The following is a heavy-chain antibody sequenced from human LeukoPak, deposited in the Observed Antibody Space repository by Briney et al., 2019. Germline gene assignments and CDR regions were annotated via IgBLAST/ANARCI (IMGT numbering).Heavy chain of an antibody. Sequence: SETLSLTCTVSGYSISSGYYWGWIRQPPGKGLEWIGSIYHSGSTYYNPSLKSRVTISVDTSKNQFSLKLSSVTAADTAVYYCARDPTPEYSSSLSNDYWGQGTLVTVSS. CDR3: ARDPTPEYSSSLSNDY. D-gene: IGHD6-6*01. CDR1: GYSISSGYY. CDR2: IYHSGST. J-gene: IGHJ4*02. V-gene: IGHV4-38-2*02.